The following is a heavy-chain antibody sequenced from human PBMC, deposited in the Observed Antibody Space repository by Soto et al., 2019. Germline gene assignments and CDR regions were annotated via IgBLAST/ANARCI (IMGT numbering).Heavy chain of an antibody. D-gene: IGHD3-16*02. CDR1: GLTFSNYA. CDR2: MRGSSSTT. Sequence: EVRLLESGGGLVKPGGSLRLSCATSGLTFSNYAMSWVRQAPGRGLKWVSSMRGSSSTTYYADSVRGRFTISRDRSKNTLYLQKSSLRAEDTVLYYCAKNQKRKLPRVIDCWGQGTLVTVSS. CDR3: AKNQKRKLPRVIDC. J-gene: IGHJ4*02. V-gene: IGHV3-23*01.